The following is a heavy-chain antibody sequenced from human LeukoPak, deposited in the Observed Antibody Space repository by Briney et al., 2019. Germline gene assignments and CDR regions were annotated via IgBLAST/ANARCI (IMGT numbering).Heavy chain of an antibody. J-gene: IGHJ4*02. CDR1: GYTFRNYL. CDR3: ARGKICGGDCYALDS. Sequence: ASVKVSCKPSGYTFRNYLIHWVRQAPGQGLEWMGWVNAANGYTKYLQRFQNRLTVTRDTSATTAYMELSSLRPEDTARYFRARGKICGGDCYALDSWGQGTLVTVSS. CDR2: VNAANGYT. V-gene: IGHV1-3*01. D-gene: IGHD2-21*02.